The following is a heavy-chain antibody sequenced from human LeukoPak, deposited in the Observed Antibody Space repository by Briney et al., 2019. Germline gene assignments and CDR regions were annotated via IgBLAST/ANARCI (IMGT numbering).Heavy chain of an antibody. V-gene: IGHV3-23*01. J-gene: IGHJ4*02. D-gene: IGHD3-16*02. CDR3: AKRGTMITFGGVIGNFDY. CDR2: ISGSGGST. Sequence: GGSLRLSCAASGFTFSSYAMSWVRQAPGKGLEWVSAISGSGGSTYYADSAKGRFTISRDNSKNTLYLQMNSLRAEDTAVYYCAKRGTMITFGGVIGNFDYWGQGTLVTVSS. CDR1: GFTFSSYA.